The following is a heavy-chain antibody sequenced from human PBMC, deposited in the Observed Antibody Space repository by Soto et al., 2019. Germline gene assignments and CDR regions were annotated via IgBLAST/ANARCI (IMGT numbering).Heavy chain of an antibody. CDR3: ARAGAVAGKYFDY. CDR1: GFTFSSYA. D-gene: IGHD6-19*01. CDR2: ISYDGSNK. J-gene: IGHJ4*02. V-gene: IGHV3-30-3*01. Sequence: GGSLRLSCAASGFTFSSYAMHWVRQAPGKGLEWVAVISYDGSNKYYADSVKGRFTISRDNSKNTLYLQMNSLRAEDTAVYYCARAGAVAGKYFDYWGQGTLVTVSS.